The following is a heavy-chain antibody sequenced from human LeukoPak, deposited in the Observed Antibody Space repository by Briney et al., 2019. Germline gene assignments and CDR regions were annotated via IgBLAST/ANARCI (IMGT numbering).Heavy chain of an antibody. CDR1: GFTFSSYA. D-gene: IGHD6-19*01. CDR2: ISGSGGST. V-gene: IGHV3-23*01. Sequence: PGGSLRLSCAGSGFTFSSYAMSWVRQAPGKGLEWVSAISGSGGSTYYADSVKGRFTVSRDNSKNTLYLQMSSLRAEDTAVYYCARESSSGWYWGQGTLVTASS. J-gene: IGHJ4*02. CDR3: ARESSSGWY.